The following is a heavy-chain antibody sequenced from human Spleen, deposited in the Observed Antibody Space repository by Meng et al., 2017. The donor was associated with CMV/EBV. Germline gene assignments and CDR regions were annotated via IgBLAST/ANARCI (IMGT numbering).Heavy chain of an antibody. J-gene: IGHJ6*02. Sequence: ASVKVSCKVSGYTLTELTMHWVRQGPGRGLEWMGGLDPEDGEIIYAQKFQGRVIMTRDTSTSTVYLELSRLRSEDTAVFYCARASGFRSYHYGMDVWGHGTTVTVSS. CDR3: ARASGFRSYHYGMDV. CDR1: GYTLTELT. V-gene: IGHV1-24*01. CDR2: LDPEDGEI. D-gene: IGHD3-3*01.